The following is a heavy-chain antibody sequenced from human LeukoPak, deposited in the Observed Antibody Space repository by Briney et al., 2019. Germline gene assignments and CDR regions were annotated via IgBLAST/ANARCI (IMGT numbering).Heavy chain of an antibody. V-gene: IGHV4-39*07. Sequence: PSETLSLTCTVSGGSISSSSYYWGWIRQPPGKGLEWIGSIYYSGSTYYNPSLKSRVTISVDTSKNQLSLKLTSVTAADTAVYYCARELITKADAFDIWGQGTMVTVSS. D-gene: IGHD1-20*01. CDR3: ARELITKADAFDI. J-gene: IGHJ3*02. CDR1: GGSISSSSYY. CDR2: IYYSGST.